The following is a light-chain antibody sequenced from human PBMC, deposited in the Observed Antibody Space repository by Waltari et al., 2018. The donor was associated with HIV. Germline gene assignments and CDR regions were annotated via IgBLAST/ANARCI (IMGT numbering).Light chain of an antibody. V-gene: IGKV3-15*01. CDR1: QSLSSN. Sequence: EVVLTQSPATGSVPPGASAPLSCRASQSLSSNLAWFQQRPGQAPRLLIYGASTRASGISARFSGTGSGTEFTLTISSLQSEDFAVYYCQQYDYRPLTFGGGTKVEIK. CDR2: GAS. J-gene: IGKJ4*01. CDR3: QQYDYRPLT.